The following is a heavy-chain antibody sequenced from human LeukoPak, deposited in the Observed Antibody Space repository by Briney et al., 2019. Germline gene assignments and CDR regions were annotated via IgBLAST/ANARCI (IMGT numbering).Heavy chain of an antibody. CDR1: GFTFSDYY. J-gene: IGHJ4*02. CDR2: ISSSGSTI. Sequence: GGSLRLSCAASGFTFSDYYMSWIRQAPGKGLEWVSYISSSGSTIYYADSVKGRFTISRDNAKNSLYLQMNSLRAEDTAVYYCAKNYDSSLFDYWGQGTLVAVSS. V-gene: IGHV3-11*01. D-gene: IGHD3-22*01. CDR3: AKNYDSSLFDY.